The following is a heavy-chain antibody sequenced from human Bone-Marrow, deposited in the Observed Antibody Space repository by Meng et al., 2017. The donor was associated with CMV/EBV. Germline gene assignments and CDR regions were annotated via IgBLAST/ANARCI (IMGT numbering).Heavy chain of an antibody. J-gene: IGHJ6*02. CDR1: GFTFSSYA. V-gene: IGHV3-30*04. CDR3: ARGEVLRFLEWLLHLNYYYYGMDV. CDR2: ISYDGSNK. D-gene: IGHD3-3*01. Sequence: GGSLRLSCAASGFTFSSYAMHWVRQAPGKGLEWVAVISYDGSNKYYADSVKGRFTISRDNSKNTLYLQMNSLRAEDTAVYYCARGEVLRFLEWLLHLNYYYYGMDVWGQGTTVTVSS.